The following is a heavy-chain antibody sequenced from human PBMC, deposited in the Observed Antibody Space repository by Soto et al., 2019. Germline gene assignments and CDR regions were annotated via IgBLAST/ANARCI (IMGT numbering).Heavy chain of an antibody. D-gene: IGHD2-2*01. Sequence: SETLSLTCTVSGGSISSYYWSWIRQPAGKGLEWIGRIYTSGSTNYNPSLKSRVTMSVDTSKNQFSLKLSSVTAADTAVYYCAREIVPAALGGYYYYYYGMGVWGQGTTVTVSS. CDR2: IYTSGST. J-gene: IGHJ6*02. CDR3: AREIVPAALGGYYYYYYGMGV. V-gene: IGHV4-4*07. CDR1: GGSISSYY.